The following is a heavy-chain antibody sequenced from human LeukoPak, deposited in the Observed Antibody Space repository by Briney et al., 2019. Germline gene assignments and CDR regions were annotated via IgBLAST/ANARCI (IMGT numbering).Heavy chain of an antibody. CDR2: INPNSGGT. CDR3: ARRGSGWYESDY. V-gene: IGHV1-2*02. J-gene: IGHJ4*02. CDR1: GYTFTSYY. D-gene: IGHD6-19*01. Sequence: ASVKVSCKASGYTFTSYYMHWVRQAPGQGLEWMGWINPNSGGTNYAQKFQGRVTMTRDTSISTAYMELSRLRSDDTAVYYCARRGSGWYESDYWGQGTLVTVSS.